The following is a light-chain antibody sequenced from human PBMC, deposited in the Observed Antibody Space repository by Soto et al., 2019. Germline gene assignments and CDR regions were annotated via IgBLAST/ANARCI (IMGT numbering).Light chain of an antibody. J-gene: IGKJ1*01. CDR1: QSIGRY. Sequence: DIQMTQSPSSLSASVGDRVTITCRASQSIGRYLNWYLQKPGKAPNLLIYTASSLQSGVSSRFSGSGSGTDFTLTISRLQPEDFATYYCQQTYSYLWTFGQGTKVEIK. V-gene: IGKV1-39*01. CDR3: QQTYSYLWT. CDR2: TAS.